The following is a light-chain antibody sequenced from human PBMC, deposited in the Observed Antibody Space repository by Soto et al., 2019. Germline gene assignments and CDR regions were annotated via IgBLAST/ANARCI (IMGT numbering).Light chain of an antibody. CDR1: SSDVGAYNY. CDR3: SSYTSSNTLV. V-gene: IGLV2-14*01. Sequence: QSALTQPASVSGSPGQSITISCTGTSSDVGAYNYVSWYQQHPGKAPKLMIFEVSDRPSGVSNHFSGSKSGNTASLTISGLQAEDEADYYCSSYTSSNTLVFGGGTKVTVL. J-gene: IGLJ2*01. CDR2: EVS.